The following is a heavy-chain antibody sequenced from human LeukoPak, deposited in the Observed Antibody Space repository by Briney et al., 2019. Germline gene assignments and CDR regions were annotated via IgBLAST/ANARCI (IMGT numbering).Heavy chain of an antibody. J-gene: IGHJ4*02. D-gene: IGHD3-3*01. V-gene: IGHV1-46*01. CDR2: INPSGATT. Sequence: ASVKVSCKASGYTFTSNYMYWVRQAPGQGLEWMGIINPSGATTRYAQKFQGRVTMTRDTSTSTLYMELSSLRSEDTAVYYCARDWSGPFDYWGQGTLVTVSS. CDR3: ARDWSGPFDY. CDR1: GYTFTSNY.